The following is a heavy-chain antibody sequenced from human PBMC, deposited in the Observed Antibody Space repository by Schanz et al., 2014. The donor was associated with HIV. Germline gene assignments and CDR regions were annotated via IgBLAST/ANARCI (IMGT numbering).Heavy chain of an antibody. V-gene: IGHV3-53*01. J-gene: IGHJ6*02. Sequence: EVQLVESGGGLIQPGGSLRLSCVFSGFTVSNNHLSWVRQAPGKGLEWVSIIYSAGTTYYTDSVKGRFTISRDNSKNTLYLQMNSLNIEDTAVYYCRGYRFYYGVDFWGQGTTVTVS. D-gene: IGHD5-18*01. CDR1: GFTVSNNH. CDR2: IYSAGTT. CDR3: RGYRFYYGVDF.